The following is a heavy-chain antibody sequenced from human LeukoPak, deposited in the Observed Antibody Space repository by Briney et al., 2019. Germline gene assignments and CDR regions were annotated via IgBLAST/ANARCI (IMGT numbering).Heavy chain of an antibody. CDR3: ARAVGDYGGYSYAFDI. CDR2: IYTSGSI. CDR1: GGSISSSSYY. Sequence: SQTLSLTCTVSGGSISSSSYYWSWIRQPAGKGLEWIGRIYTSGSINCDPSLKSRVTISVYTSKNQFSLELSSVTASDTAVYYCARAVGDYGGYSYAFDIWGQGTMVTVSS. V-gene: IGHV4-61*02. J-gene: IGHJ3*02. D-gene: IGHD4-23*01.